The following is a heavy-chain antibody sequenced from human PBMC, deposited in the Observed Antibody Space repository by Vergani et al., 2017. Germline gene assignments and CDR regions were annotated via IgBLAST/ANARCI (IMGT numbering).Heavy chain of an antibody. J-gene: IGHJ4*02. V-gene: IGHV3-33*06. CDR2: IWFDGDNK. CDR3: AKESGTIFADFDY. Sequence: QVQLVESGGGVVQPGKSLRLSCAASGFTFRNHGMHWVRQAPGKGPEWVAVIWFDGDNKYYADSVKGRFTISRDNSKNTQNLQMNSLRAEDTGVYYCAKESGTIFADFDYWGQGTLVTVSS. CDR1: GFTFRNHG. D-gene: IGHD1-1*01.